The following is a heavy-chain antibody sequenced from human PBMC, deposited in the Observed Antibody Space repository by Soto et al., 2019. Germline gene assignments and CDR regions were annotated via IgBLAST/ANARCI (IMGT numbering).Heavy chain of an antibody. CDR3: ARWFTYGNFDYFDY. V-gene: IGHV3-74*01. D-gene: IGHD3-10*01. CDR1: GFTFSSYA. CDR2: IDSGGRTT. J-gene: IGHJ4*02. Sequence: GGSLRLSCAASGFTFSSYAMSWVRQAPGKGLVWVSRIDSGGRTTTYADSVKGRFTISRDNAKNTLYLQMNGLRAEDTALYYCARWFTYGNFDYFDYWGQGTQVTVSS.